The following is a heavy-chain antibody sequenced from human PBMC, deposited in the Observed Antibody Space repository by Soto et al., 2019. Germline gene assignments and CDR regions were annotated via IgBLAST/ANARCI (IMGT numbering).Heavy chain of an antibody. V-gene: IGHV3-48*02. CDR1: GFKISSSS. J-gene: IGHJ6*02. CDR3: ARYYYDSSGYDGMDV. CDR2: FSDSGSNT. D-gene: IGHD3-22*01. Sequence: EVQLVESGGGLVQPGGSLRLSCAAFGFKISSSSRNWVRQAPGRGLEWVAYFSDSGSNTLYPDSVKGRFTVSRDTAKNSLNLQMSGLRDEDRAVYYCARYYYDSSGYDGMDVWGQGTTVTVSS.